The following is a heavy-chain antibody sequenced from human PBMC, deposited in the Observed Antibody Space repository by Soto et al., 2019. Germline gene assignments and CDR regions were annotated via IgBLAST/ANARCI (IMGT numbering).Heavy chain of an antibody. Sequence: ASVKVSCKASGYTFTSYGISWVRQAPGQGLEWMGWISAYNGNTNYAQKLQGRVTMTTDTSTSTAYMELRSLRSDDTAVYYCARLRYCSGGSCYSYAFDIWGQGTMVTVSS. CDR3: ARLRYCSGGSCYSYAFDI. CDR2: ISAYNGNT. CDR1: GYTFTSYG. V-gene: IGHV1-18*01. J-gene: IGHJ3*02. D-gene: IGHD2-15*01.